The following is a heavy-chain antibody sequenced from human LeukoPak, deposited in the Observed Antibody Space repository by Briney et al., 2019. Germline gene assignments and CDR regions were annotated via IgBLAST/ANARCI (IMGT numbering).Heavy chain of an antibody. CDR2: ISDHGGST. CDR3: ARGGVLPGKPYGDRFYYYYYMDV. V-gene: IGHV3-23*01. D-gene: IGHD4-17*01. Sequence: GGSLRLSCAASGFSFRSYAMSWVRQAPGKGLEWVSGISDHGGSTYHADSVKGRFTISRDNSKNTVYLQMNSLRADDTAVYYCARGGVLPGKPYGDRFYYYYYMDVWGKGTTVTVSS. J-gene: IGHJ6*03. CDR1: GFSFRSYA.